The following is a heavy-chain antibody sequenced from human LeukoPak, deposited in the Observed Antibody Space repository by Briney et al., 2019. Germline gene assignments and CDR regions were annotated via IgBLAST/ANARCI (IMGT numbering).Heavy chain of an antibody. D-gene: IGHD3-22*01. Sequence: ASVKVSCKASGYTFTDYYMHWVRQVPGQGLEWVGWFNPTGGGSHLAQKFQGRVALTTDASINTTYLDVIRLRSDDTAFYYCAKVAFDSSGYQYYSDSWGQGSLVTVSS. CDR2: FNPTGGGS. V-gene: IGHV1-2*02. CDR1: GYTFTDYY. CDR3: AKVAFDSSGYQYYSDS. J-gene: IGHJ4*02.